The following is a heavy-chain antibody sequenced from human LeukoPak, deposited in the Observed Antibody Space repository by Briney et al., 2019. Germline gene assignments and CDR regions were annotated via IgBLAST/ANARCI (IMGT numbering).Heavy chain of an antibody. CDR2: ISSSSSYI. D-gene: IGHD6-13*01. Sequence: PGGSLRLSCAAPGFTFSSYSMNWVRQAPGKGLEWVSSISSSSSYIYYADSVKGRFTISRDNAKNSLYLQMNSLRAEDTAVYYCARDIASARSRAAGNYWGQGTLVTVSS. CDR1: GFTFSSYS. J-gene: IGHJ4*02. V-gene: IGHV3-21*01. CDR3: ARDIASARSRAAGNY.